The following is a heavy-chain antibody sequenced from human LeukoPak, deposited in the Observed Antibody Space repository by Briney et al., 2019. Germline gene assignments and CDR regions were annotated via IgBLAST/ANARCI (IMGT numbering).Heavy chain of an antibody. Sequence: GGSLRPSCAASGFTFSSYAMHWVRQAPGKGLEWVAVISYDGSNKYYADSVKGRFTISRDNSKNTLYLQMNSLRAEDTAVYYCARDDGEASYCSSTSCPFDYWGQGTLVTVSS. CDR1: GFTFSSYA. CDR2: ISYDGSNK. D-gene: IGHD2-2*01. V-gene: IGHV3-30*04. CDR3: ARDDGEASYCSSTSCPFDY. J-gene: IGHJ4*02.